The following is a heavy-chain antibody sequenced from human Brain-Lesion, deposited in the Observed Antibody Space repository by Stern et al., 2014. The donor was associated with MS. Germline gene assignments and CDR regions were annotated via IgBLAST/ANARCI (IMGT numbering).Heavy chain of an antibody. CDR2: IWPGDSET. V-gene: IGHV5-51*01. CDR3: ARRGDSSSSGFDY. D-gene: IGHD6-6*01. Sequence: VQLVQSGAEVKKPGESLKISCKGSGYRFTSNWIGWVRHMPGKGLEWMGIIWPGDSETRYSPSFQGQVTISADKSISPAYLQWSSLQASDTAMYYCARRGDSSSSGFDYWGQGTLVIVSS. J-gene: IGHJ4*02. CDR1: GYRFTSNW.